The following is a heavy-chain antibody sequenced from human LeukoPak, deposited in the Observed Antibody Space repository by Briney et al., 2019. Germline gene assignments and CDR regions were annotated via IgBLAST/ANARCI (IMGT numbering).Heavy chain of an antibody. CDR2: IIPIFGTA. D-gene: IGHD3-9*01. J-gene: IGHJ4*02. CDR3: ARVIPVDMGSPYFDY. CDR1: GGTFSSYA. Sequence: GASVKVSCKASGGTFSSYAISWVRQAPGQGLEWMGGIIPIFGTANYAQKFQGRVTITADESTSTAYMELSSLRSEDTAVYYCARVIPVDMGSPYFDYWGQGTLVTVSS. V-gene: IGHV1-69*13.